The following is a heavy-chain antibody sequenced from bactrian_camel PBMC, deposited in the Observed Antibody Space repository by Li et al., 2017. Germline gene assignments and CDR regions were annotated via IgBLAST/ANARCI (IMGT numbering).Heavy chain of an antibody. CDR1: GYTISTNY. J-gene: IGHJ4*01. D-gene: IGHD7*01. Sequence: VQLVESGGGSVQAGGSLRLSCAASGYTISTNYMGWFRQSPGNVIEGVVILELGGGNSQYADSVKGRFTMSRDPFKKTVYLQMYDLESGDTGVYTFAADKDTWCHSTDVRDYPYQGQGTQVTVS. V-gene: IGHV3S40*01. CDR2: LELGGGNS.